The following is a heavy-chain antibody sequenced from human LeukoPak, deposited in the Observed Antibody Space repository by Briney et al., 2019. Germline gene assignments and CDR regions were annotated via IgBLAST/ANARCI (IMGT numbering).Heavy chain of an antibody. CDR1: GYTFTSYA. CDR2: INPNSGGT. D-gene: IGHD3-16*01. Sequence: ASVKVSCKASGYTFTSYAMHWVRQAPGQRLEWMGWINPNSGGTNYAQKFQGRVTMTRDTSISTAYMELSRLRSDDTAVYYCARGGQTSYDFDYWGQGTLVTVSS. CDR3: ARGGQTSYDFDY. V-gene: IGHV1-2*02. J-gene: IGHJ4*02.